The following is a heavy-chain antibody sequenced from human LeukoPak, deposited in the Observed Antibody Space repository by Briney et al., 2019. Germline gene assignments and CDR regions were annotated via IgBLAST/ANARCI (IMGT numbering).Heavy chain of an antibody. D-gene: IGHD6-19*01. CDR2: IGIRGDT. CDR3: ARGGIQVSGIDEFDY. J-gene: IGHJ4*02. V-gene: IGHV3-13*01. Sequence: PGGSLRLSCAASGFTFIYYDMHWVRQVIGKGLEWVSAIGIRGDTHYSGSVKGRFTISRENAESSLYLQMNSLRAEDTAVYYCARGGIQVSGIDEFDYWGQGTLVTVYS. CDR1: GFTFIYYD.